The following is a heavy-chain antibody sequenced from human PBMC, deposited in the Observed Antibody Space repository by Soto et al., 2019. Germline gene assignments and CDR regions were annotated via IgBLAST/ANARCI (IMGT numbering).Heavy chain of an antibody. J-gene: IGHJ6*02. CDR2: ISAYNGNT. V-gene: IGHV1-18*04. CDR1: GYNFTSYG. Sequence: GASVKVSCKASGYNFTSYGISGVRQAPGQGPEWMGWISAYNGNTNYAQKLQGRVTMTTDTSTSTAYRELRSLRSDDKAVYYCASPGSYTAGRDYYYYYGMDVLCQGTTVTVSS. CDR3: ASPGSYTAGRDYYYYYGMDV. D-gene: IGHD6-19*01.